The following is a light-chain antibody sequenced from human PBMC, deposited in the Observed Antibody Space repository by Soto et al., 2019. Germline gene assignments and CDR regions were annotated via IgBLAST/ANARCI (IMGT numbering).Light chain of an antibody. Sequence: EIVLTQSPGTLSLSPGERATLSCRASQSVSSNYLAWYQQKPGQAPRLLIYGASIRATGLPDRFSGSGSGTDFTLTISRLEPEDFATYYCQQYNRYSPWAFGQGTKVEIE. J-gene: IGKJ1*01. CDR3: QQYNRYSPWA. CDR2: GAS. CDR1: QSVSSNY. V-gene: IGKV3-20*01.